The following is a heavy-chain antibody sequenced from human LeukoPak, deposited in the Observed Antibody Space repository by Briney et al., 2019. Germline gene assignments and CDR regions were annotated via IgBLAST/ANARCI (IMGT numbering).Heavy chain of an antibody. D-gene: IGHD6-13*01. CDR3: ARDGDGYSSSWYLY. CDR1: GGSISSGGYY. V-gene: IGHV4-30-2*01. J-gene: IGHJ4*02. Sequence: KPSETLSLTCTVSGGSISSGGYYWSWIRQPPGKGLEWIGYIYHSGSTYYNPSLKSRVTISVDRSKNQFSLKLNSVTAADTAVYYCARDGDGYSSSWYLYWGQGTLVTVSS. CDR2: IYHSGST.